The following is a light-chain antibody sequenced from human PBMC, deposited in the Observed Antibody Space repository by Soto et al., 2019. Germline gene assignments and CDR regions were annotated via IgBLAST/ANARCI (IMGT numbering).Light chain of an antibody. CDR1: QSVSSY. CDR3: QQRSNWRRT. Sequence: EIVLTQSPATLSLSPGERATLSCRASQSVSSYLAWYQQKPGQAPRLLIYDASNRATGIPARFSGSGSGTDFTLTISSLEPEDFAVYYCQQRSNWRRTFGGGTKVDNK. J-gene: IGKJ4*01. V-gene: IGKV3-11*01. CDR2: DAS.